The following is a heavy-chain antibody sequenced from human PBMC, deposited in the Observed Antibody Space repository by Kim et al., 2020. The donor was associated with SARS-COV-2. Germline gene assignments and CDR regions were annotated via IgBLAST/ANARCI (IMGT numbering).Heavy chain of an antibody. V-gene: IGHV4-61*07. CDR3: ARLGYGDYRFDP. Sequence: YTPSLKSRVTISVDTSKNQFSLKLSSVTAADTAVYYCARLGYGDYRFDPWGQGTLVTVSS. J-gene: IGHJ5*02. D-gene: IGHD4-17*01.